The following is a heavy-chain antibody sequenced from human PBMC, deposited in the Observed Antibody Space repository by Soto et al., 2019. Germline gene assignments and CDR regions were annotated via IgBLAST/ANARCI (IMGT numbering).Heavy chain of an antibody. CDR1: GFTFSSYG. CDR3: AKEDEVVIMGYYYHPMDV. D-gene: IGHD3-3*01. CDR2: ISYDGSNR. Sequence: GGSLRLSCAASGFTFSSYGMHWVRQAPGKGLEWVAIISYDGSNRYYADSVKGRFTISRDNSTNTLYLQMNSLRAEDTAVYYCAKEDEVVIMGYYYHPMDVWGQGTTVTVSS. J-gene: IGHJ6*02. V-gene: IGHV3-30*18.